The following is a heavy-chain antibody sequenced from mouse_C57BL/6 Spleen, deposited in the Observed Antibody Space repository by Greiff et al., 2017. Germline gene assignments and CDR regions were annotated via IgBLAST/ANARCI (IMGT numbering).Heavy chain of an antibody. CDR1: GYTFTSYW. V-gene: IGHV1-69*01. D-gene: IGHD1-1*01. J-gene: IGHJ2*01. CDR3: ARWVHYYGSSYNYFDY. Sequence: QVQLQQSGAELVMPGASVKLSCKASGYTFTSYWMHWVKQRPGQGLEWIGEIDPSDSYTNYNQKFKGKSTLTVDKSSSTAYMQLSSLTSEDSAVYYCARWVHYYGSSYNYFDYWGQGTTLTVSS. CDR2: IDPSDSYT.